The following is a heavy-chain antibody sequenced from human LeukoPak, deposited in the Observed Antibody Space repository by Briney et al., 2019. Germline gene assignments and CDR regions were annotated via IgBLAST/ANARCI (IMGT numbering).Heavy chain of an antibody. J-gene: IGHJ6*02. CDR3: ARERIAVAGTTYYYYYGMDV. Sequence: PSETLSLTCAVSGGSISSNNWWIWVRQSPEKGLEWIGEIYHDGSTNYNPSLKSRVTISMDKSKNQLSLKLNFVTAADTAVYYCARERIAVAGTTYYYYYGMDVWGQGTTVTVPS. CDR2: IYHDGST. CDR1: GGSISSNNW. V-gene: IGHV4-4*02. D-gene: IGHD6-19*01.